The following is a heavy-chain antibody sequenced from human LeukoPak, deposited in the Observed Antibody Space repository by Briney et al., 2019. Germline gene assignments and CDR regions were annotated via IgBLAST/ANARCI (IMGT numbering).Heavy chain of an antibody. D-gene: IGHD6-13*01. Sequence: GASVKFSCKASGYTFTSYDINWVRQATGQGLEWMGWMNPNRGDTDYAQKFQGRVTMTRDTSISTAYMELSSLRSEVTALYYCARDPAAGMPQAGNPRDYYYYGMDVWGQGTTVTVSS. V-gene: IGHV1-8*01. CDR2: MNPNRGDT. CDR3: ARDPAAGMPQAGNPRDYYYYGMDV. J-gene: IGHJ6*02. CDR1: GYTFTSYD.